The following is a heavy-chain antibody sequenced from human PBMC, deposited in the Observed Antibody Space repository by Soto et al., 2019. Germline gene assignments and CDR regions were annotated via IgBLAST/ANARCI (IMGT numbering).Heavy chain of an antibody. V-gene: IGHV1-18*01. CDR1: GYTFTSYG. Sequence: GASVKVSCKASGYTFTSYGISWVRQAPGQGLEWMGWISAYNGNTNYAQKLQGRVTMTTDTSTSTAYMELSSLRSEDTAVYYCAAGVNYYGSGSYYSQNDYWGQGTLVTVSS. D-gene: IGHD3-10*01. J-gene: IGHJ4*02. CDR3: AAGVNYYGSGSYYSQNDY. CDR2: ISAYNGNT.